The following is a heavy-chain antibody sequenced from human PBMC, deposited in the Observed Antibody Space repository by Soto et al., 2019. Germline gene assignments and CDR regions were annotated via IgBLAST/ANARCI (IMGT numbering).Heavy chain of an antibody. V-gene: IGHV3-30-3*01. CDR2: ISYDGSNK. D-gene: IGHD2-2*01. CDR3: ARDSSREDCISTSCYAGDQDY. J-gene: IGHJ4*02. Sequence: QVQLVESGGGVVQPGRSLRLSCAASGFTFSSYAMHWVRQAPGKGLEWVAVISYDGSNKYYADSVKGRFTISRDNSKNTLYLQMNSLRAEDTAVFYCARDSSREDCISTSCYAGDQDYWGQGTLVTVSS. CDR1: GFTFSSYA.